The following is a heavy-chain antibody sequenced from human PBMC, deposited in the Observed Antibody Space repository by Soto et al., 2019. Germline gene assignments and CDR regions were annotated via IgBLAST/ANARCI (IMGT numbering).Heavy chain of an antibody. V-gene: IGHV1-18*01. J-gene: IGHJ6*02. Sequence: QVQLVQSGAEVKKPGASVKVSCKASGYTFTSYGISWVRQAPGQGLEWMGWISAYNGNTNYAQKLQGRVTMTTDTSTSTAYMELRSLRSDDTAVYYCARDKYQLPETHYYGMDVWGQGTTVTVSS. CDR3: ARDKYQLPETHYYGMDV. D-gene: IGHD2-2*01. CDR2: ISAYNGNT. CDR1: GYTFTSYG.